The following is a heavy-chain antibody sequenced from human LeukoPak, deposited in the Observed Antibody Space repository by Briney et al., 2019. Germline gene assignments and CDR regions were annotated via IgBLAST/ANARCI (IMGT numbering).Heavy chain of an antibody. CDR2: ISAYNGNT. V-gene: IGHV1-18*01. J-gene: IGHJ4*02. CDR1: GYTFTSYG. CDR3: ARGSAMAIFPLDY. D-gene: IGHD5-18*01. Sequence: GASVKVSCKASGYTFTSYGISWVRQAPGQGLEWMGWISAYNGNTNYAQKFQGRVTITADESTSTAYMELSSLRSEDTAVYYCARGSAMAIFPLDYWGQGTLVTVSS.